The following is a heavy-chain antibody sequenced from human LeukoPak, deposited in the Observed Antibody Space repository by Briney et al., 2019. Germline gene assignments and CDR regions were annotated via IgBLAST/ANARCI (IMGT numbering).Heavy chain of an antibody. J-gene: IGHJ5*02. V-gene: IGHV1-8*01. CDR2: MNPNSGNT. Sequence: GASVKVSCKASGYTFTSYDINWVRQATGQGLEWMGWMNPNSGNTGYAQKFQGRVTMTRNTSISTACMELSSLRSEDTAVYYCARLTFYSNYVSWFDPWGQGTLVTVSS. D-gene: IGHD4-11*01. CDR1: GYTFTSYD. CDR3: ARLTFYSNYVSWFDP.